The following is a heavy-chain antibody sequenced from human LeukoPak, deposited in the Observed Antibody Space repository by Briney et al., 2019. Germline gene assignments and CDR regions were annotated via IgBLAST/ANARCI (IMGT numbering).Heavy chain of an antibody. CDR3: AKVEAVRYYYYGMDV. CDR2: ISGSGGST. D-gene: IGHD6-19*01. CDR1: GFTFSSYA. Sequence: GGSLRLSCAASGFTFSSYAMSWVHQAPGKGLEWVSAISGSGGSTYYADSVKGRFTISRDNSKNTLYLQMNSLRAEDTAVYYCAKVEAVRYYYYGMDVWGQGTTVTVSS. J-gene: IGHJ6*02. V-gene: IGHV3-23*01.